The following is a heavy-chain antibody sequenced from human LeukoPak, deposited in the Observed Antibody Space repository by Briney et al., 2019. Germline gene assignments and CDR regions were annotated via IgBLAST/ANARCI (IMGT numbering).Heavy chain of an antibody. Sequence: PSETLSLTCTVSGGSISSYYWSWIRQPAGKGLEWLGRIYTSGSTNYNPSLKSRVTMSVDTSKNQFSLKLSSVTAADTAVYYCARDLMTSSYYYYYYMDVWGKGTTVTVSS. V-gene: IGHV4-4*07. J-gene: IGHJ6*03. CDR2: IYTSGST. CDR3: ARDLMTSSYYYYYYMDV. CDR1: GGSISSYY. D-gene: IGHD6-6*01.